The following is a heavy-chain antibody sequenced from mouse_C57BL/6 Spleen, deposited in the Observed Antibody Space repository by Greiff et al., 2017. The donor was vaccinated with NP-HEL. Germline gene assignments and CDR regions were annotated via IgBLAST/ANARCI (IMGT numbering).Heavy chain of an antibody. V-gene: IGHV1-53*01. D-gene: IGHD1-1*01. CDR2: INPSNGGT. Sequence: QVQLQQPGTELVKPGASVKLSCKASGYTFTSYWMHWVKQRPGQGLEWIGNINPSNGGTNYNEKFKSKATLTVDISSSTAYMQLSSLTSEDSAVYYCAREFITTVGDYFDYWGQGTTLTVSS. CDR3: AREFITTVGDYFDY. CDR1: GYTFTSYW. J-gene: IGHJ2*01.